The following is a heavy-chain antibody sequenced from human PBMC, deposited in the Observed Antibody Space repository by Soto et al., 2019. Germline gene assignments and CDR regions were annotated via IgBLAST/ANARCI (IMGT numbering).Heavy chain of an antibody. CDR2: INSDGSST. V-gene: IGHV3-74*01. J-gene: IGHJ6*02. Sequence: PGGSLRLSCAASGFTFSSYWMHWVRQAPGKGLVWVSRINSDGSSTSYADSVKGRFTISRDNAKNTLYLQMNSLRAEDTAVYYCARVAYSSGWYTKNYYYYYGMDVWGQGTTVTVSS. CDR3: ARVAYSSGWYTKNYYYYYGMDV. CDR1: GFTFSSYW. D-gene: IGHD6-19*01.